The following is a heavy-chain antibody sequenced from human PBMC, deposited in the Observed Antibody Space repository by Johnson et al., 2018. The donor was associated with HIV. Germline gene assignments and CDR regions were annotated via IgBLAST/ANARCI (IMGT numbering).Heavy chain of an antibody. CDR1: GFTFRSFA. CDR2: ILDDVSTT. D-gene: IGHD2-15*01. J-gene: IGHJ3*02. CDR3: ARDKGGGSDALDI. Sequence: QVQLVESGGGVVQPGRSLRLSCAASGFTFRSFAMHWVRQAPGKGLEWVALILDDVSTTYFVDSVKGRFTISRDNSKNTLYLQMKSLRAEDTAVYYCARDKGGGSDALDIWGQGTMVTVSS. V-gene: IGHV3-30*04.